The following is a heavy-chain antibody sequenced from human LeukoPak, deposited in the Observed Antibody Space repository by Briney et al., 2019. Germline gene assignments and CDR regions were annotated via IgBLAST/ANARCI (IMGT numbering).Heavy chain of an antibody. J-gene: IGHJ4*02. D-gene: IGHD3-10*01. V-gene: IGHV3-7*01. CDR3: ARVYAYYSGSGGYFDY. Sequence: PGGSLRLSCAASGFTLSSYWMSWVRQAPGKGLEWVANIKQDGSEKYYVESVKGRFTISRDNAKNSLYLQMNSLRAEDTAVYYCARVYAYYSGSGGYFDYWGQGTLVTVSS. CDR2: IKQDGSEK. CDR1: GFTLSSYW.